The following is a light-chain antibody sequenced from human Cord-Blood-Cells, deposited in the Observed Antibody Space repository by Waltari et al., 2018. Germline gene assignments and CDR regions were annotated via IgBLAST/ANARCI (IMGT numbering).Light chain of an antibody. V-gene: IGKV3-15*01. CDR1: QSVSSN. J-gene: IGKJ2*03. CDR2: GAS. Sequence: EIVMTQSPATLSVSPGERANVSCRASQSVSSNLAWYQQKPGQAPRLLIYGASTRATGIPARFSGSGSGTEFTLTISSLQSEDFAVYYCQQYNNWPPKVSFGQGTKLEIK. CDR3: QQYNNWPPKVS.